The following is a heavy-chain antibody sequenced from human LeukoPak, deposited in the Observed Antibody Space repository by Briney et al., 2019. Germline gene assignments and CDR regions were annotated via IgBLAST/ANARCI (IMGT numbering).Heavy chain of an antibody. V-gene: IGHV3-73*01. D-gene: IGHD1-26*01. Sequence: GGSLRLSCAASGFTFSGSAIHWVRQASGKGLEWVGRIRSKANNYGTTYAASVKGRFTISRDDSKNTAYLQMNSLKTEDTAMYYCTRREVVATPDYFDYWGQGTLVTVSS. CDR3: TRREVVATPDYFDY. J-gene: IGHJ4*02. CDR2: IRSKANNYGT. CDR1: GFTFSGSA.